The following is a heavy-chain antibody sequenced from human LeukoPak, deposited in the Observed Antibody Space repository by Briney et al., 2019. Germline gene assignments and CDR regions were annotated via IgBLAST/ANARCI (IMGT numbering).Heavy chain of an antibody. Sequence: TGGSLRLSCAASGFTFSMYSMSWVRQAPGKGLEWVSAIRSTGVDTYYADSVRGRFTISRDNSRGTLFLQMNSLRAEYTAVYFCAILSWDGRGSFYWGQGALVTVSS. J-gene: IGHJ4*02. CDR2: IRSTGVDT. D-gene: IGHD2/OR15-2a*01. CDR3: AILSWDGRGSFY. V-gene: IGHV3-23*01. CDR1: GFTFSMYS.